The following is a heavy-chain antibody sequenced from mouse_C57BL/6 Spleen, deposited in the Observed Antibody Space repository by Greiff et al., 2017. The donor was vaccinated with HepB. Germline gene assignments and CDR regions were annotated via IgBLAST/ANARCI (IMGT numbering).Heavy chain of an antibody. J-gene: IGHJ1*03. Sequence: VQLQQSGPVLVKPGASVKMSCKASGYTFTDYYMNWVKQSHGKSLEWIGVINPYNGGTSYNQKFKGKATLTVDKSSSTAYMELNSLTSEDSAVYYCARTQLGRGWYFDVWGTGTTVTVSS. D-gene: IGHD4-1*02. CDR1: GYTFTDYY. CDR2: INPYNGGT. V-gene: IGHV1-19*01. CDR3: ARTQLGRGWYFDV.